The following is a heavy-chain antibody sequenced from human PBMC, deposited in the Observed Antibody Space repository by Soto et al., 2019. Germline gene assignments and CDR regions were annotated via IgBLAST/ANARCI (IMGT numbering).Heavy chain of an antibody. J-gene: IGHJ1*01. D-gene: IGHD3-10*01. CDR1: GFTVSSNY. V-gene: IGHV3-66*01. Sequence: EVQLVESGGGLVQPGGSLRLSCAASGFTVSSNYMSWVRQAPGKGLEWVSFMYSGGDTYYADSVKGRFTISRDNSENTLYLQICCPRAADTAVSYCPGRSRWGQGSLVTVSS. CDR3: PGRSR. CDR2: MYSGGDT.